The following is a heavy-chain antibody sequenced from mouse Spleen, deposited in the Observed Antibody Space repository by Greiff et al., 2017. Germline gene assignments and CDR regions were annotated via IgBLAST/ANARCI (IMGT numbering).Heavy chain of an antibody. CDR2: IWSGGST. V-gene: IGHV2-2*01. Sequence: VKLQESGPGLVQPSQSLSITCTVSGFSLTSYGVHWVRQSPGKGLEWLGVIWSGGSTDYNAAFISRLSISKDNSKSQVFFKMNSLQADDTAIYYCARDGRLSWFAYWGQGTLVTVSA. CDR1: GFSLTSYG. CDR3: ARDGRLSWFAY. J-gene: IGHJ3*01. D-gene: IGHD1-2*01.